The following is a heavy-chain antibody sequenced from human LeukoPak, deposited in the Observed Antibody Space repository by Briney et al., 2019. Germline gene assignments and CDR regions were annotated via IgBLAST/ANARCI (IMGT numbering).Heavy chain of an antibody. CDR3: ARGQYYDILTGYQNYYYYYYMDV. D-gene: IGHD3-9*01. J-gene: IGHJ6*03. CDR2: INPNSGGT. CDR1: GYTFTGYY. Sequence: ASVKVSCKASGYTFTGYYMHWVRQAPGQGLEWMGWINPNSGGTNYAQKFQGRVTMTRDTSISTAYTELSRLRSDDTAVYYCARGQYYDILTGYQNYYYYYYMDVWGKGTTVTVSS. V-gene: IGHV1-2*02.